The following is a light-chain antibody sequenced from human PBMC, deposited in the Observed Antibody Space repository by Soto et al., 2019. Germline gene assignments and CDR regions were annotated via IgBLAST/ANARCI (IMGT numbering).Light chain of an antibody. V-gene: IGLV2-14*01. CDR1: SSDIGSYNY. Sequence: QSALTQPASVSGSPGQSITISCTGTSSDIGSYNYVSWYQQCPGKAPRLLIYEVTNRPSGVSNRFSGSKSGNTAFLTISGLQAEDDADYYCCSYRSRRTGVFGGGTKVPVL. CDR2: EVT. CDR3: CSYRSRRTGV. J-gene: IGLJ3*02.